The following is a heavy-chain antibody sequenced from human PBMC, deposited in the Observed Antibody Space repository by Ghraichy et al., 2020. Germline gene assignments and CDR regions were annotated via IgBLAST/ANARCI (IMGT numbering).Heavy chain of an antibody. J-gene: IGHJ6*03. CDR1: GGSFSGYY. CDR3: ARASPHCSGGSCYSSGNYYHYMDV. V-gene: IGHV4-34*01. D-gene: IGHD2-15*01. CDR2: INHSGST. Sequence: SETLSLTCAVYGGSFSGYYWSWIRQPPGRGLEWIGEINHSGSTNYNPSLKSRVTISVDTSKNQFSLKLTSVTAADTAVYYCARASPHCSGGSCYSSGNYYHYMDVWGKGTTVTVFS.